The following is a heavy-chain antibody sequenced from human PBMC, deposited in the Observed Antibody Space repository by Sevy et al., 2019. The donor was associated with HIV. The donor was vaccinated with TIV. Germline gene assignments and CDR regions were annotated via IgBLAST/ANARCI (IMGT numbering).Heavy chain of an antibody. CDR2: IWPGDSDT. CDR1: GYSFSRYW. Sequence: GESLKISCQTSGYSFSRYWIGWVRQMPGRGLEWMGIIWPGDSDTRYSPSFQGQVTISVDKSISTAYLQWSSLKASDSAMYYCARQDVSSGWPIWGQGTLVTVSS. D-gene: IGHD3-22*01. J-gene: IGHJ4*02. V-gene: IGHV5-51*01. CDR3: ARQDVSSGWPI.